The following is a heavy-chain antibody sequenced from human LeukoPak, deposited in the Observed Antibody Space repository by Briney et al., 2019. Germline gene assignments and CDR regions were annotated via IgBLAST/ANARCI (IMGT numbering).Heavy chain of an antibody. D-gene: IGHD2-15*01. CDR1: GYSFSSYW. Sequence: GESLKISCQGSGYSFSSYWIGWVRQMPGKAPEWMGVIYPGDSDTRYRPPFQGQVTMSADKSTNTAYLQWRSLRASDSAVYYCARQGHIVGGGWFDPWGQGTLVTVSS. CDR3: ARQGHIVGGGWFDP. V-gene: IGHV5-51*01. J-gene: IGHJ5*02. CDR2: IYPGDSDT.